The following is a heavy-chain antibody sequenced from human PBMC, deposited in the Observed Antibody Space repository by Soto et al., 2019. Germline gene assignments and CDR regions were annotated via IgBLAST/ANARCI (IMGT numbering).Heavy chain of an antibody. Sequence: PGGSLRLSCAASGFTFSSYSMNWVRQAPGKGLEWVSSISSSSSYIYYADSVKGRFTISRDNAKNSLYLQMNSLRAEDTAVYYCARDWVYYDSSGYYHWGQGTLVTVSS. CDR3: ARDWVYYDSSGYYH. CDR2: ISSSSSYI. V-gene: IGHV3-21*01. J-gene: IGHJ4*02. D-gene: IGHD3-22*01. CDR1: GFTFSSYS.